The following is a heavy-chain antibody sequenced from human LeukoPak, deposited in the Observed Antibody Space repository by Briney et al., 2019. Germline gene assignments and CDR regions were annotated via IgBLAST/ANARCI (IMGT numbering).Heavy chain of an antibody. CDR2: IYHSGST. CDR3: ARTSRINMVLDP. CDR1: GGSISNTNW. Sequence: SGTLSLTCGVSGGSISNTNWWTWVRQPPGKGLEWTGEIYHSGSTNYNPSLKSRVTISVGKSKNQFSLKLSSVTAADTAVYYCARTSRINMVLDPWGQGTLVTVSS. J-gene: IGHJ5*02. V-gene: IGHV4-4*02. D-gene: IGHD3-10*01.